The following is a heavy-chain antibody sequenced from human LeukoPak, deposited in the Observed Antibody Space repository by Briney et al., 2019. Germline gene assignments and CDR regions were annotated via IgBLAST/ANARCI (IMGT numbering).Heavy chain of an antibody. Sequence: NASETLSLTCAVYGGSFSGYYWSWIRQPPGKGLEWIGEINHSGSTNYNPSLKSRVTISVDTSKNQFSLKLSSVTAADTAVYYCARSIPGIAAAGTSYYFDYWGQGTLVTVSS. D-gene: IGHD6-13*01. CDR3: ARSIPGIAAAGTSYYFDY. CDR1: GGSFSGYY. J-gene: IGHJ4*02. V-gene: IGHV4-34*01. CDR2: INHSGST.